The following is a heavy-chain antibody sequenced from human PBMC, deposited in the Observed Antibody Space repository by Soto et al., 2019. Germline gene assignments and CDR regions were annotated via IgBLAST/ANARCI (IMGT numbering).Heavy chain of an antibody. D-gene: IGHD6-13*01. CDR3: ARDIFNRGAAAGTGYYYYYGMDV. CDR1: GDSVSSNSAA. Sequence: PSQTLSLTCAISGDSVSSNSAAWNWIRQSPSRGHEWLGKTYYRSKWYNDYAVSVKSRITINPDTSKNQFSLQLNSVTPEDTAVYYCARDIFNRGAAAGTGYYYYYGMDVWGQGTTVTVSS. CDR2: TYYRSKWYN. J-gene: IGHJ6*02. V-gene: IGHV6-1*01.